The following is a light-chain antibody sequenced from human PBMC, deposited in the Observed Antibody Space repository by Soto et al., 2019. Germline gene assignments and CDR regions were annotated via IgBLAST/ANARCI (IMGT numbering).Light chain of an antibody. V-gene: IGLV2-8*01. CDR2: EVS. CDR3: GAYADDNIFV. CDR1: STDVGFYNY. J-gene: IGLJ1*01. Sequence: QSVLTQPPSASGSPGQSVTISCTGGSTDVGFYNYVSWYQQHPGKVPKLMIFEVSKRHSGVPDRFSGSKSGNTASLTVSGLRAEDEADYYCGAYADDNIFVFGTGTKGTVL.